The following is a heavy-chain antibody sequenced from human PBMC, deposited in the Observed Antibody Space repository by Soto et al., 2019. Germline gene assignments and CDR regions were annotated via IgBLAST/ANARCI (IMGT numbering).Heavy chain of an antibody. Sequence: EVQLLESGGGLVQPGGSLRLSCAASGFTFSNYVMSWVRQAPGKGLEWVSEIRDSGDNTYYADSVKGRFTISRDNSKNTLYLQMNSLRAEDTAVYYCAKPRGTPNTVVAYFDYWGQGTLVTVSS. V-gene: IGHV3-23*01. CDR3: AKPRGTPNTVVAYFDY. CDR1: GFTFSNYV. D-gene: IGHD2-21*01. J-gene: IGHJ4*02. CDR2: IRDSGDNT.